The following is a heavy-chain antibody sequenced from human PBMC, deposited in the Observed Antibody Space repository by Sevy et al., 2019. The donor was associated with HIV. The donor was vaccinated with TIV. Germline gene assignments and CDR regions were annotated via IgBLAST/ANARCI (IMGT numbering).Heavy chain of an antibody. CDR3: ARDLPNWGIDY. J-gene: IGHJ4*02. D-gene: IGHD7-27*01. CDR1: GFTFSSHA. V-gene: IGHV3-30*03. Sequence: GGSLRLSCAASGFTFSSHAMHWVRQAPGKGLEWLTIISHDGSKKYYADSVEGRFTISRDFSNSTVYLQMNSLTTEDTAVYYCARDLPNWGIDYWGQGTLVTVSS. CDR2: ISHDGSKK.